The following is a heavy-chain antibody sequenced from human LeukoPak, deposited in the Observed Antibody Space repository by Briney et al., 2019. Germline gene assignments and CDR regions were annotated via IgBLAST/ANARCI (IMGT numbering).Heavy chain of an antibody. CDR1: RCTFSSYY. J-gene: IGHJ4*02. Sequence: WGTLRLSCAASRCTFSSYYMHWIRQAPGKGLEWVSYIYNSGSTIYYADSVKGRFTITRDNAKNSLYLQMNSLRAEDTAVYYSARVGYYYDSSGYYPTYDFDYWGQGTLVTVSS. CDR3: ARVGYYYDSSGYYPTYDFDY. V-gene: IGHV3-48*03. CDR2: IYNSGSTI. D-gene: IGHD3-22*01.